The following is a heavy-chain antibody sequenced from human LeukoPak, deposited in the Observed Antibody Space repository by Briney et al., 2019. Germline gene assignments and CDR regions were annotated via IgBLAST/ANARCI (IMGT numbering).Heavy chain of an antibody. J-gene: IGHJ4*01. V-gene: IGHV3-48*01. D-gene: IGHD5-12*01. CDR3: ARDHRYAFDN. Sequence: GGSLRLSCAASGFNFIDYSMNWVRQAPGKGLEWISYIGISSGNTKYADSVKGRFTISRDRARNSLYLQMNSLRVEDTAMYYCARDHRYAFDNWGHGTLVTVSS. CDR1: GFNFIDYS. CDR2: IGISSGNT.